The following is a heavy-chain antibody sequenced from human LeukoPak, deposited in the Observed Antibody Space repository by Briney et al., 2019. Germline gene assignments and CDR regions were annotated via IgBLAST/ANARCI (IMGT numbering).Heavy chain of an antibody. Sequence: SETLSLTRTVSGGSISSSSYYWGWIRQPPGKGLEWIGSIYYSGSTYYNPSLKSRVTISVDTSKNQFSLKLSSVTAADTAVYYCARSFELWFGELLEPSTLDYWGQGTLVTVSS. J-gene: IGHJ4*02. D-gene: IGHD3-10*01. CDR3: ARSFELWFGELLEPSTLDY. CDR2: IYYSGST. V-gene: IGHV4-39*07. CDR1: GGSISSSSYY.